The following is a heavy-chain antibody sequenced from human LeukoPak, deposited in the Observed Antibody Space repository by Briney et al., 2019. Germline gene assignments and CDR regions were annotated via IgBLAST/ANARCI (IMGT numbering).Heavy chain of an antibody. CDR3: AKGYSSSWHFDY. CDR1: GFTFSSYA. J-gene: IGHJ4*02. V-gene: IGHV3-23*01. CDR2: ISGVGGST. Sequence: GGSLRLSCGASGFTFSSYAMSWVGQAPGKGREWGSAISGVGGSTYFAGSVKGRFPIYRDNSKDPLYLQMHSLRAEDTAVYYCAKGYSSSWHFDYWGQGTLVTVSS. D-gene: IGHD6-13*01.